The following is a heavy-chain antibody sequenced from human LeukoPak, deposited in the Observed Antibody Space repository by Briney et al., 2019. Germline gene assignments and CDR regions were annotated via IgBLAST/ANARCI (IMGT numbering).Heavy chain of an antibody. V-gene: IGHV5-51*01. CDR1: GYSFTSYW. Sequence: GASLQISCQGSGYSFTSYWIGWVRQLPGKGLEWMGIIYPGDSDTRYSPSFQDQVTISADKSISTAYLQWSSLKASDTAMYYCARAQTYDFWSGYYHYWGQGTLVTVSS. D-gene: IGHD3-3*01. CDR2: IYPGDSDT. CDR3: ARAQTYDFWSGYYHY. J-gene: IGHJ4*02.